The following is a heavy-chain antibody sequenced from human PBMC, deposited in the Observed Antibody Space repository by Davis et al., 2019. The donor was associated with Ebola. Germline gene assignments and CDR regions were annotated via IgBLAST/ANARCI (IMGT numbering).Heavy chain of an antibody. D-gene: IGHD1-20*01. CDR1: GFTFSNAW. J-gene: IGHJ6*02. CDR2: IKSKTDGGTT. CDR3: THSRNNWKNYGMDV. V-gene: IGHV3-15*07. Sequence: GGSLRLSCAASGFTFSNAWMNWVRQAPGKGLEWVGRIKSKTDGGTTDYAALVKGRFTISRDDSKNTLYLQMNSLKTEDTAVYYCTHSRNNWKNYGMDVWGQRTTVTVSS.